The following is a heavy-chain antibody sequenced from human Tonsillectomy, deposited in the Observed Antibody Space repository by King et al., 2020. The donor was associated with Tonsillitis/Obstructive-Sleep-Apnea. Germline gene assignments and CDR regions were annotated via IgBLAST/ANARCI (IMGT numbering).Heavy chain of an antibody. D-gene: IGHD1-14*01. CDR1: GGSIINYY. CDR3: ARRKRDSYDYIDV. Sequence: QLQESGPGLVKPSETLSLTCTVSGGSIINYYWSWVRQSPGTGLEWIGYIYYSGSTNYNPSLKSRVTISVDTSKNQFSLRLTSVTAADTAVYYCARRKRDSYDYIDVWGKGTTVTVSS. J-gene: IGHJ6*03. CDR2: IYYSGST. V-gene: IGHV4-59*01.